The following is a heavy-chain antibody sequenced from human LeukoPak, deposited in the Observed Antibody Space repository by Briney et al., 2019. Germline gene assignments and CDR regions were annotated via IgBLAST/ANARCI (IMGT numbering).Heavy chain of an antibody. CDR1: GGSINSGDYY. J-gene: IGHJ4*02. V-gene: IGHV4-30-4*08. Sequence: SQTLSLTCTVSGGSINSGDYYWSWIRQPPGKGLEWIGYIYYSGSTFYNPSLKSRVTISGDTSKNQFSLKVSSVTAADTAVYYCARSDYDYVWGSFFDYWGQGTLVTVSS. CDR3: ARSDYDYVWGSFFDY. D-gene: IGHD3-16*01. CDR2: IYYSGST.